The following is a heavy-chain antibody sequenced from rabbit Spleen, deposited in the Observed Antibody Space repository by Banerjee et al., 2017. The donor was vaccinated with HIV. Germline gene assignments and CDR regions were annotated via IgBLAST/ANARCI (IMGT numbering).Heavy chain of an antibody. V-gene: IGHV1S45*01. CDR3: ARNYVNAFDP. J-gene: IGHJ2*01. Sequence: QEQLVESGGGLVQPGGSLKLSCKASGFDFSSYGVSWVRQAPGKGLEWIACIDTNDGDTDYANWPKGRFTISKTSSTTVTLQMTSLTAADTATYFCARNYVNAFDPWGPGTLVTVS. CDR2: IDTNDGDT. CDR1: GFDFSSYG. D-gene: IGHD1-1*01.